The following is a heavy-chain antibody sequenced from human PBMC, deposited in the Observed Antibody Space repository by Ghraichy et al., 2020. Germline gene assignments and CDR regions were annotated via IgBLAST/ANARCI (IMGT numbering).Heavy chain of an antibody. Sequence: SVKVSCKASGFTFTSSAVQWVRQARGQRLEWIGWIVVGSGNTNYAQKFQERVTITRDMSTSTAYMELSSLRSEDTAVYYCAEGPVTTVRMDVWGQGTTVTVSS. CDR1: GFTFTSSA. D-gene: IGHD4-11*01. V-gene: IGHV1-58*01. CDR3: AEGPVTTVRMDV. CDR2: IVVGSGNT. J-gene: IGHJ6*02.